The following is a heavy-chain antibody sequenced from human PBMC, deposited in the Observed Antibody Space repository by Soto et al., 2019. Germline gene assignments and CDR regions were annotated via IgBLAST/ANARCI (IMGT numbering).Heavy chain of an antibody. Sequence: PGGSLRLSCVASGFSLSDYAVNWVRQAPGKGLEWVSYISSDSRTIYYADSVKGRFTVSRDNAKNSLYLQMNSLRAEDTAVYYCARDPSPARLDYWGQGTLVTVSS. D-gene: IGHD6-25*01. CDR1: GFSLSDYA. J-gene: IGHJ4*02. CDR3: ARDPSPARLDY. CDR2: ISSDSRTI. V-gene: IGHV3-48*01.